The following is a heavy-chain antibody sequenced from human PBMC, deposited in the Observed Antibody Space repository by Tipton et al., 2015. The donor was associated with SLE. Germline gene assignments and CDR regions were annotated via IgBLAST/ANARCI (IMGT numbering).Heavy chain of an antibody. CDR3: ASGGGFYFDY. CDR2: INHSGST. V-gene: IGHV4-39*07. J-gene: IGHJ4*02. CDR1: GGSISSSSYY. D-gene: IGHD4-23*01. Sequence: TLSLTCTVSGGSISSSSYYWGWIRQPPGKGLEWIGEINHSGSTNYNPSLKSRVTISVDTSKNQFSLKLSSVTAADTAVYYCASGGGFYFDYWGQGTLVTVSS.